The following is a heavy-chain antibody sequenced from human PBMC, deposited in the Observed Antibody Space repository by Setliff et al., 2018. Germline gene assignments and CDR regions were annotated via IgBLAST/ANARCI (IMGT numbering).Heavy chain of an antibody. D-gene: IGHD6-19*01. Sequence: ASVKVSCKASGYTFTSYGFSWVRQAPGQGLELMGWISAYNGNTNYGQKYQGRVTMTTDTSTNTVYMELRSLRSDDTAVYFCVREYSGGGLMWGQGTMVTVSS. CDR2: ISAYNGNT. CDR1: GYTFTSYG. CDR3: VREYSGGGLM. J-gene: IGHJ3*01. V-gene: IGHV1-18*01.